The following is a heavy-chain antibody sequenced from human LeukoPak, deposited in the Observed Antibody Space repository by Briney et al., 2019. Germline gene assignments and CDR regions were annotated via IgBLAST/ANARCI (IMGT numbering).Heavy chain of an antibody. Sequence: GGSLRLSCAASGFTFSSYNMNWVRQAPGKRPVWVSRINDDGSDTIYADSVRGRFTISRDDAKNTVYLQMNNLRAEDTAVYYCVRGGPSTWSWGQGTLVTVSS. J-gene: IGHJ5*02. CDR3: VRGGPSTWS. CDR1: GFTFSSYN. D-gene: IGHD2-15*01. V-gene: IGHV3-74*01. CDR2: INDDGSDT.